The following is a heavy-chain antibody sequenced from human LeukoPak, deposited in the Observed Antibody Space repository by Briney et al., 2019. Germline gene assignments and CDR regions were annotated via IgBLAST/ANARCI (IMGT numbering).Heavy chain of an antibody. Sequence: GGSLRLSCAASGFTFDDYAMHWVRQAPGKGLEWVSAISGSGDRIYYADSVKGRFTISRDNSKNTLYLQMNSLRAEDTAVYYCAKQGYTTSWLYFDYWGQGTLVTVSS. J-gene: IGHJ4*02. CDR3: AKQGYTTSWLYFDY. V-gene: IGHV3-23*01. CDR2: ISGSGDRI. D-gene: IGHD2/OR15-2a*01. CDR1: GFTFDDYA.